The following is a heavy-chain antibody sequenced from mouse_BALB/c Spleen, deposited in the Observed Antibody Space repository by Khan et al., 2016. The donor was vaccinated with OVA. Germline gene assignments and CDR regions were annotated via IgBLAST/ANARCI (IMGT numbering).Heavy chain of an antibody. V-gene: IGHV1-26*01. CDR3: ARGCDFFAY. Sequence: VRLQQSGPDLVKPGASVKISCKASGYSFTLYYMTWVKQSHGKSLEWIGRVNPNTGGSDYNQEFKGKAILTVDKSSNTAYMELHSLTSEDSAVYYCARGCDFFAYWGQGTLVTVSA. CDR1: GYSFTLYY. CDR2: VNPNTGGS. J-gene: IGHJ3*01.